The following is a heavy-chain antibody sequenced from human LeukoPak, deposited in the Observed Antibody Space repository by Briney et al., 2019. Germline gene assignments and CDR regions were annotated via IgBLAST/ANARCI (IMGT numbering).Heavy chain of an antibody. CDR2: INHSGST. J-gene: IGHJ4*02. Sequence: PSETLSLTCAVYGGSFSGYYWSWIRQPPGKGLEWIGEINHSGSTNYNPSLKSRVTISVDTSKNQFSLKLSSVTAADTAVYYCARVRGYDFRSGATTGGFDYWGQGTLVTVSS. D-gene: IGHD3-3*01. V-gene: IGHV4-34*01. CDR1: GGSFSGYY. CDR3: ARVRGYDFRSGATTGGFDY.